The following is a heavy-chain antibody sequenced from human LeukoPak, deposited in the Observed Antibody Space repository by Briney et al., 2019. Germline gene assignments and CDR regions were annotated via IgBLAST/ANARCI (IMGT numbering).Heavy chain of an antibody. Sequence: PGGSLRLSCAASGLSFGDYAMHWVRQAPGKGLEWVSGISWNSGSIVYADSVKGRFTISRDNAKNSLYLQMNNLRAEDMALYYCAKGLATKSSDYWGQGTLVTVSS. CDR2: ISWNSGSI. J-gene: IGHJ4*02. CDR3: AKGLATKSSDY. CDR1: GLSFGDYA. V-gene: IGHV3-9*03.